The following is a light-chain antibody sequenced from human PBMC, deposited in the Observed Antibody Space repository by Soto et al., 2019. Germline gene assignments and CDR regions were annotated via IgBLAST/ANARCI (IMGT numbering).Light chain of an antibody. Sequence: QSVLTQPPSASGTPGQRVTISCSGSSSNIGSNTVNWYQQLPGTAPKLLMYSNNERPSGVPDRFSGSKSGTSASLAISGLQSEDEADYYCLAWDDNLKGPAFGGGTKLTVL. CDR1: SSNIGSNT. CDR3: LAWDDNLKGPA. V-gene: IGLV1-44*01. CDR2: SNN. J-gene: IGLJ2*01.